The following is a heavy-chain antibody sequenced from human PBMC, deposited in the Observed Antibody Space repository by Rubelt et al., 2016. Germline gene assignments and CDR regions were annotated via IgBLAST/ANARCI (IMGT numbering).Heavy chain of an antibody. V-gene: IGHV1-18*01. CDR1: GYTFTSYG. D-gene: IGHD5-24*01. CDR2: ISAYNGNT. Sequence: QVQLVQSGAEVKKPGASVKVSCKASGYTFTSYGISWVRQAPGQGLEWMGWISAYNGNTNYAQKRQGRITVTTDTSTSTADMGRRSLGSDDPAVYYCARERDDYGDYWGQGTLVTVSS. J-gene: IGHJ4*02. CDR3: ARERDDYGDY.